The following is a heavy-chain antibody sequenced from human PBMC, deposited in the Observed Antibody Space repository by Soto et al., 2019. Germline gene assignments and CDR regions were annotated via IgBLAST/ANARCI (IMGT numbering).Heavy chain of an antibody. CDR3: AKSSPRTTGTAYYFDY. J-gene: IGHJ4*01. Sequence: SVKVSCKASADTFSSSYTISWVRLAPGQGLEWMGGITPILDTTHYAQKFQDRVTITADESTNIAYMELSSLRSDDTAVYYCAKSSPRTTGTAYYFDYWG. V-gene: IGHV1-69*13. CDR2: ITPILDTT. D-gene: IGHD4-17*01. CDR1: ADTFSSSYT.